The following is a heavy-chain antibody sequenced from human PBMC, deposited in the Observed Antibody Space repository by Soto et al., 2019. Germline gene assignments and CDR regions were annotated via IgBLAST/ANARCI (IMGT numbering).Heavy chain of an antibody. D-gene: IGHD6-19*01. J-gene: IGHJ3*02. Sequence: GGSRRLSWAASGFTLSSYWMHWVRQAPGKGLVWVSRINSDGSSTSYADSVKGRFTISRDNAKNTLYLQMNSLRAEDTAVYYCASSSGWSEGAFDSWGQGTMVTVSS. CDR1: GFTLSSYW. V-gene: IGHV3-74*01. CDR3: ASSSGWSEGAFDS. CDR2: INSDGSST.